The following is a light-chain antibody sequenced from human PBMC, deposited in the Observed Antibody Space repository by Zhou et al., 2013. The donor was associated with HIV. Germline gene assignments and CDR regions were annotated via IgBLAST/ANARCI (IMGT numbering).Light chain of an antibody. J-gene: IGKJ1*01. CDR1: QSISTW. CDR3: QQYNSYPVT. V-gene: IGKV1-5*03. CDR2: KAS. Sequence: DIQMTQSPSTLSASVGDRVTITCRASQSISTWLAWYQQKPGKAPKDIIYKASTLETGVPSRFSGSGSGTEFTLTISSLQPDDFATYYCQQYNSYPVTFGQGPRWKS.